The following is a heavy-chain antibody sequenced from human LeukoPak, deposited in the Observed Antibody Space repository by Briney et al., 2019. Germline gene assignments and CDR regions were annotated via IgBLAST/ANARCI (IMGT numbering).Heavy chain of an antibody. CDR3: SRVSRWFGEYLYYYYYMDV. D-gene: IGHD3-10*01. Sequence: PSQTLSLTCTVSGGSISSGSYYWSWIRQPAGKGLEWIGRISSSGSTNYNPSLKSRVTISVDTSKNQFSLKLSSVTAADTAVYYCSRVSRWFGEYLYYYYYMDVWGKGTTVTISS. CDR2: ISSSGST. J-gene: IGHJ6*03. CDR1: GGSISSGSYY. V-gene: IGHV4-61*02.